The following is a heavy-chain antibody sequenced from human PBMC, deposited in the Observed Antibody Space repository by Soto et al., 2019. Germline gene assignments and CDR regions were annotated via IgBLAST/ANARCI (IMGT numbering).Heavy chain of an antibody. Sequence: QVQLVESGGGVVQPGRSLRLSCAASGFTFSYHALNWVRQAPGKGLEWVAVISYDGDNKYIAESVKGRFTISRDKSKNTVSLQMNRLRTEDTAMYVCARGTTTSAFSAMDVWGQGTTVTVSS. CDR1: GFTFSYHA. CDR3: ARGTTTSAFSAMDV. J-gene: IGHJ6*02. V-gene: IGHV3-30-3*01. CDR2: ISYDGDNK. D-gene: IGHD1-1*01.